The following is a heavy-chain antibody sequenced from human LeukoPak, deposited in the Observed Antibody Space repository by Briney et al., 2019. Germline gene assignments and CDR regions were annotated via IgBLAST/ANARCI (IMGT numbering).Heavy chain of an antibody. CDR3: ARSSITIFGVVISPFGY. J-gene: IGHJ4*02. CDR1: GGSISSYY. D-gene: IGHD3-3*01. V-gene: IGHV4-4*07. Sequence: TSETLSLTCTVSGGSISSYYWSWIRQPAGKGPEWIGRIYTSGSTNYNPSLKSRVTMSVDTSKNQFSLKLSSVTAADTAVYYCARSSITIFGVVISPFGYWGQGTLVTVSS. CDR2: IYTSGST.